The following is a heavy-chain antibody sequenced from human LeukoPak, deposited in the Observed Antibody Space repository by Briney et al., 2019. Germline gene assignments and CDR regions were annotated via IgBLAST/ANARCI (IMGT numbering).Heavy chain of an antibody. J-gene: IGHJ4*02. D-gene: IGHD3-10*01. CDR1: LDSTTSNF. CDR2: IHRSGSP. Sequence: PSETLSLTCTVSLDSTTSNFWSWVRQPPGKGLEWIGEIHRSGSPNYNPSLQSRVTISIDRSRNQIALELSSVTAADTAVYYCAREEYYGSGSYPHFDYWGQGTLVTVSS. V-gene: IGHV4-4*02. CDR3: AREEYYGSGSYPHFDY.